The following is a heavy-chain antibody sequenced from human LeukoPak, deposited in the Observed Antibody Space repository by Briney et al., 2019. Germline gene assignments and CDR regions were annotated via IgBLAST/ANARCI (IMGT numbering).Heavy chain of an antibody. CDR1: GGSFSSYY. J-gene: IGHJ5*02. CDR3: ATLRPGIAAAGTGFWFDP. V-gene: IGHV4-59*08. Sequence: SETLSLTCTVSGGSFSSYYWSWIRQPPGKGLEWIGYIYYSGSTNYNPSLKSRVTISVDTSKNQFSLKLSSVTAADTAVYYCATLRPGIAAAGTGFWFDPWGQGTLVTVSS. D-gene: IGHD6-13*01. CDR2: IYYSGST.